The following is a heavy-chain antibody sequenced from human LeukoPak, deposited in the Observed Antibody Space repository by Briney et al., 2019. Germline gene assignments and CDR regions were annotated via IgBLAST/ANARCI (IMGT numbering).Heavy chain of an antibody. CDR1: GFTFSSYG. Sequence: GRSLRLSCAASGFTFSSYGMHWVRQAPGKGLEWVAVIWYDGSNKYYADSMKGRFTISRDNSKNTLYLQMNSLRAEDTAVYYCARDSPYSSSWQLYYYYGMDVWGKGTTVTVSS. J-gene: IGHJ6*04. D-gene: IGHD6-13*01. CDR2: IWYDGSNK. V-gene: IGHV3-33*01. CDR3: ARDSPYSSSWQLYYYYGMDV.